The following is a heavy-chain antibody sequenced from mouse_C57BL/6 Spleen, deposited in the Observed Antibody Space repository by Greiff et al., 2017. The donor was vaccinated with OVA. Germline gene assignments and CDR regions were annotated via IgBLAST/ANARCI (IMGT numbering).Heavy chain of an antibody. D-gene: IGHD2-3*01. CDR1: GFTFSDYY. J-gene: IGHJ1*03. CDR2: ISNGGGST. V-gene: IGHV5-12*01. Sequence: EVMLVESGGGLVQPGGSLKLSCAASGFTFSDYYMYWVRQTPEKRLEWVAYISNGGGSTYYPDTVKGRFTISRDNAKNTLYLQMSRLTSEDTAMYYCARGDGYYPYWYFDVWGTGTTVTVSS. CDR3: ARGDGYYPYWYFDV.